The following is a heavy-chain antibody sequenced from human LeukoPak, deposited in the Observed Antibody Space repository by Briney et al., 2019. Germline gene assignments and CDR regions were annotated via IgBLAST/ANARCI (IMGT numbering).Heavy chain of an antibody. Sequence: PSETLSLTCTVSGGSISSSSYYWGWIRQPPGKGLEWVANIKQDGSEKYYVDSVKGRFTISRDNAKNSLYLQMNSLRAEDTALYHCARVYDYVWGSYRYTGAFDIWGQGTMVTVSS. CDR3: ARVYDYVWGSYRYTGAFDI. CDR1: GGSISSSSYY. J-gene: IGHJ3*02. V-gene: IGHV3-7*03. D-gene: IGHD3-16*02. CDR2: IKQDGSEK.